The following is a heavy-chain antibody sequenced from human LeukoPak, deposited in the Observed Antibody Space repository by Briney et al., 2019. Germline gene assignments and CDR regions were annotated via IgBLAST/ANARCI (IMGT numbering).Heavy chain of an antibody. Sequence: ASVKVSCKASGYTFTSYYMHWVRQAPGQGLEWMGIINPSGGSTSYAQKFQGRVTMTRDMSTSTVYMELSSLRSEDTAVYYCARDANPLGYCSSTSRPTKTNWFDPWGQGTLVTVSS. V-gene: IGHV1-46*01. J-gene: IGHJ5*02. CDR2: INPSGGST. CDR1: GYTFTSYY. CDR3: ARDANPLGYCSSTSRPTKTNWFDP. D-gene: IGHD2-2*01.